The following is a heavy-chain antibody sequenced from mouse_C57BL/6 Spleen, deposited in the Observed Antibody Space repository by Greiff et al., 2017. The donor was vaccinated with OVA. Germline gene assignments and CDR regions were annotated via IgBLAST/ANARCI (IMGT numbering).Heavy chain of an antibody. CDR2: IWSDGST. D-gene: IGHD2-3*01. CDR1: GFSLTSYG. J-gene: IGHJ1*03. V-gene: IGHV2-6-1*01. CDR3: ARHGWVPLDV. Sequence: VMLVESGPGLVAPSQSLSLTCTVSGFSLTSYGVHWVRQPPGKGLEWLVVIWSDGSTTYHSALKSRLSISKDNSKCQVFIKMNRLQTDDTDMYYCARHGWVPLDVWGTGTTVTVSS.